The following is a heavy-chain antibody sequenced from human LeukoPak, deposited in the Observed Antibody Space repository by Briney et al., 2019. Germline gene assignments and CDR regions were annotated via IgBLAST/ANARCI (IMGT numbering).Heavy chain of an antibody. J-gene: IGHJ4*02. Sequence: ASVKVSCKVSGYTLTELSMHWVRQAPGKGLEWMGGFDPEDGETIYAQKFQGRVTMTEDTSTDTAYMELSSLRSEDTAMYYCATLRYDSSGYVNWGQGTLVTVSS. CDR2: FDPEDGET. D-gene: IGHD3-22*01. CDR3: ATLRYDSSGYVN. CDR1: GYTLTELS. V-gene: IGHV1-24*01.